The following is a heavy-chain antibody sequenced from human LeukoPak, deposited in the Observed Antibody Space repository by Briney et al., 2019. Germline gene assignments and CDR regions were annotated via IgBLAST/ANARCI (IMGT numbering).Heavy chain of an antibody. Sequence: GESLMISCKWSGYSFASYWISWVRQMPGKGLEWMGKPAPRYSYTNYNPSGQGHVTISYDMSISTVYLQWNSVEASDTAMYYCARHAWYGDSPAFDYWGQGTLVTVSS. D-gene: IGHD4-17*01. CDR3: ARHAWYGDSPAFDY. V-gene: IGHV5-10-1*01. CDR2: PAPRYSYT. J-gene: IGHJ4*02. CDR1: GYSFASYW.